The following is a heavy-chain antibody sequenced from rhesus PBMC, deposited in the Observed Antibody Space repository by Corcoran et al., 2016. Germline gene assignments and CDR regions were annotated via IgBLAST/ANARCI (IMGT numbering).Heavy chain of an antibody. CDR3: ASMGFPGRFNV. CDR1: GGSISSSY. V-gene: IGHV4-169*02. Sequence: QLQLQESGPGLVKPSETLSVTCAVSGGSISSSYWSWLSQAPGMGLEWVGYIYGTVSTPTSNPSLQRRVPLSEDTATNQLSLQLSSLTAAATAVYYCASMGFPGRFNVWGPGVLVTVSS. D-gene: IGHD1-44*02. CDR2: IYGTVSTP. J-gene: IGHJ5-1*01.